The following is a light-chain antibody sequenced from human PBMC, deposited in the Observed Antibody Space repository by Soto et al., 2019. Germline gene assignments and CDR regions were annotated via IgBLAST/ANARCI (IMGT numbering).Light chain of an antibody. Sequence: QSALTQPASVSGSPGQSITISCTGTSSDVGGYNYVSWYQQHPGKAPKLMIYEVSNRPSGVSNRVSGSKSGNTASLTISGPPAEDEADYSCSSYTSSSTRVFGGGTKLTVL. CDR3: SSYTSSSTRV. V-gene: IGLV2-14*01. CDR1: SSDVGGYNY. J-gene: IGLJ3*02. CDR2: EVS.